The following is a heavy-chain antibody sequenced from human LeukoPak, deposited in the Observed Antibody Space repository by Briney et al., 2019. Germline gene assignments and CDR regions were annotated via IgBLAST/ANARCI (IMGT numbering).Heavy chain of an antibody. D-gene: IGHD3-3*01. V-gene: IGHV3-11*04. J-gene: IGHJ4*02. CDR3: ASGPQIRVPDY. CDR2: IGRSGSDI. Sequence: GGSLRLSCAASGFIINDYYMSWIRQAPGKGLEWVTYIGRSGSDINYADPVKGRFTTSRHNAKNSLSLRMTSLKAEHAAVYYCASGPQIRVPDYWGQGTRVTVSS. CDR1: GFIINDYY.